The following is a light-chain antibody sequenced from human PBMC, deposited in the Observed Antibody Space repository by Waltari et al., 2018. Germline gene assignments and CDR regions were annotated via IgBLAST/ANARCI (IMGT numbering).Light chain of an antibody. CDR3: AAWDDSLNGPV. CDR1: SSNLGSNT. Sequence: QSVLTQPPSASGTPGQRVTISSSGSSSNLGSNTVHWYQQLPGTAPKLLIYSNNQRPSGVPDRFSGSKSGTSASLAISGLQSEDEADYYCAAWDDSLNGPVFGGGTKLTVL. CDR2: SNN. J-gene: IGLJ2*01. V-gene: IGLV1-44*01.